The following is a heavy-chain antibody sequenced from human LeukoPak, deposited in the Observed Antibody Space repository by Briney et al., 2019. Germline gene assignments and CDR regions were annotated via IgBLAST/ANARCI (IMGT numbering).Heavy chain of an antibody. D-gene: IGHD6-19*01. CDR2: IYSGGNT. CDR3: ASRSVAGTKTPFDG. V-gene: IGHV3-53*01. Sequence: GGSLRLSCAASGFTFSRNYMTWVRQAPGKGLEWVSIIYSGGNTYYSDSVKGRFPISSDHSKNTLYLQMYSLRAEDTAVDYGASRSVAGTKTPFDGWGQGTLVTVSS. J-gene: IGHJ4*02. CDR1: GFTFSRNY.